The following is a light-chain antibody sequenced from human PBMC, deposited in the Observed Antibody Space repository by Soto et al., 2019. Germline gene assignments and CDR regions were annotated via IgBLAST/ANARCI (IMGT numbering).Light chain of an antibody. V-gene: IGKV3-20*01. CDR3: QQYISSPLT. CDR2: GAS. J-gene: IGKJ2*01. Sequence: EIVLTQSPGTLSLSPGERATLSCRASQSVSSNFLAWYQQKPGQAPRLLMYGASTRATGIPDRFSGSGSGTDFTLTINRLEPEDFAVYYCQQYISSPLTFGQGTKLDIK. CDR1: QSVSSNF.